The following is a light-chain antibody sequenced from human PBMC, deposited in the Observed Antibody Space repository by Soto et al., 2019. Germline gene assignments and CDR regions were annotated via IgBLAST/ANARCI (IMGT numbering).Light chain of an antibody. V-gene: IGLV2-14*01. CDR2: DVS. J-gene: IGLJ1*01. Sequence: QSALTQPASVSGSPGQSITISCTGTSSDVGSYKYVSWYQQHPGKAPKLMIYDVSNRPSGVSNRFSGSKSGNTASLTISGLQAEDEADYYCSSYTSSITHVFGTGTKLTVL. CDR1: SSDVGSYKY. CDR3: SSYTSSITHV.